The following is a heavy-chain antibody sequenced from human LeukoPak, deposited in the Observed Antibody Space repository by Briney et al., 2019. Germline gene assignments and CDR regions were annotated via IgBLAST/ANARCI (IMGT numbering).Heavy chain of an antibody. J-gene: IGHJ4*02. Sequence: PGGSLRLSCAASGFTFSSYWMSWVRQAPGKGLEWVANIKQDGSEKYYVDSVKGRFTISRDNAKNSLYLQMKSLRAEDTAVYDCAGAPGLGFGDSYGVLDYWGEGGLVTASS. CDR1: GFTFSSYW. D-gene: IGHD5-18*01. V-gene: IGHV3-7*01. CDR3: AGAPGLGFGDSYGVLDY. CDR2: IKQDGSEK.